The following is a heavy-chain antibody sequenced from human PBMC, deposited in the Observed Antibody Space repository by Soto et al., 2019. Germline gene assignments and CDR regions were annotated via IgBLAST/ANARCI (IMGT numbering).Heavy chain of an antibody. V-gene: IGHV1-69*06. CDR3: ARLMASVNPSFDY. D-gene: IGHD2-8*01. Sequence: SVKDSCEPPACTFSSYSIPWLREAPGQGLDWMGGIIPIFGTANYAQKFQGRVTITADKSTSTAYMELSSLRAEDTAVYYSARLMASVNPSFDYWRQGTLVSVST. J-gene: IGHJ4*02. CDR2: IIPIFGTA. CDR1: ACTFSSYS.